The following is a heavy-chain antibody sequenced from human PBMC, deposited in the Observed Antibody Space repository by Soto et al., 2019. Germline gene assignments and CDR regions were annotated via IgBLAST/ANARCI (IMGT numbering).Heavy chain of an antibody. V-gene: IGHV3-21*01. CDR3: ARDKAYYDFWSSYDDAFDI. J-gene: IGHJ3*02. CDR1: GFTFSSYS. CDR2: ISSSSSYI. D-gene: IGHD3-3*01. Sequence: EVQLVESGGGLVKPGGSLRLSCAASGFTFSSYSMNWVRQAPGKGLEWVSSISSSSSYIYYADSVKGRFTISRDNAKNSLYLQMNSLRAEDTAVYYCARDKAYYDFWSSYDDAFDIWGQGTMVTVSS.